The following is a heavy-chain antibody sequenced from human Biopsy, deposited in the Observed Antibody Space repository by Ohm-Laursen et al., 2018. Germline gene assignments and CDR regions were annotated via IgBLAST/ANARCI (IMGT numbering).Heavy chain of an antibody. Sequence: SDTLSLTCTVSSDSVTKYYWSWIRQPPGKGLEWIGHIYYSVMTNYNPSLQSRVSISVDTSRNQVSLTLSSVTAADTAVYYCARDSGIPNYGNFKYYHYYGMDVWGQGTKVTVSS. J-gene: IGHJ6*02. D-gene: IGHD4-11*01. CDR3: ARDSGIPNYGNFKYYHYYGMDV. CDR2: IYYSVMT. CDR1: SDSVTKYY. V-gene: IGHV4-59*02.